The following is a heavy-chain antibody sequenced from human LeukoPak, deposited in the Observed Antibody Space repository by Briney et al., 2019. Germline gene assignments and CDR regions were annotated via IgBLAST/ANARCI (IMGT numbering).Heavy chain of an antibody. J-gene: IGHJ3*02. Sequence: SETLSLTCTVSGGSISSYYWSWIRQPPGKGLEWIGYIYYSGSTKYNPSLKSGGTILVDTNKKQFSLKLSSVAATDTAVYYCARRNHYGVKAFDIWGQGTMVTVSS. CDR1: GGSISSYY. D-gene: IGHD4-17*01. CDR3: ARRNHYGVKAFDI. V-gene: IGHV4-59*08. CDR2: IYYSGST.